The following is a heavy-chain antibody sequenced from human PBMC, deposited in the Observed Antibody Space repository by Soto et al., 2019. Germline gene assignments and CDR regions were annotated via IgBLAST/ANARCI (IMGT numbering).Heavy chain of an antibody. CDR2: VNPNSGDT. D-gene: IGHD3-9*01. CDR3: AWKGFLDWFVDF. J-gene: IGHJ4*02. CDR1: GYTISSYD. V-gene: IGHV1-8*01. Sequence: QVQLVQSGAEVKKPGASVKVSCKASGYTISSYDINWVRQAAGQGLEWMGWVNPNSGDTDYAQKFQGRVTMTRDTSISTAYMGLSSLRSEDTAVYYCAWKGFLDWFVDFWGQGTLVTASS.